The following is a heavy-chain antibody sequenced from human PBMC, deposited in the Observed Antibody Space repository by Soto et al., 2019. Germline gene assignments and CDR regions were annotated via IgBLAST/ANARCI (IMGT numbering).Heavy chain of an antibody. CDR2: INPSGGAT. Sequence: ASVKVSCKASGYTFTKYYIHWVRQAPGQGLQWLGIINPSGGATTYAQKFQGRVTMTRDTSTSTVFLELRSLRSEDTTIFYCATSRGLYDYGSTWGQGTLVTVSS. CDR3: ATSRGLYDYGST. CDR1: GYTFTKYY. J-gene: IGHJ5*02. D-gene: IGHD4-17*01. V-gene: IGHV1-46*01.